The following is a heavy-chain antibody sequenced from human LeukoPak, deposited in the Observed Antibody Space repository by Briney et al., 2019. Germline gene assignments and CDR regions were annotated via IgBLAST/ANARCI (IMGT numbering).Heavy chain of an antibody. CDR3: ARPAVAGGFDY. CDR2: MNPNSGNT. D-gene: IGHD6-19*01. CDR1: GYTFTSYD. J-gene: IGHJ4*02. V-gene: IGHV1-8*02. Sequence: GASVKVSCKASGYTFTSYDINWVRQATGQGLEWMGWMNPNSGNTGYAQKLQGRVTMTTDTSTSTAYMELRSLRSDDTAVYYCARPAVAGGFDYWGQGTLVTVSS.